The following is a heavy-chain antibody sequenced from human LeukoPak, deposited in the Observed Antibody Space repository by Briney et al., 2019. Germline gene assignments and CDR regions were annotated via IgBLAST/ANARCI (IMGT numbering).Heavy chain of an antibody. D-gene: IGHD2-15*01. Sequence: GGSLRLSCAAPGFTFSSYSMNWVRQAPGKGLEWVSYISSSSSTIYYADSVKGRFTISRDNAKNSLYLQMNSLRAEDTAVYYCARGMVVAATRNDYWGQGTLVTVSS. CDR2: ISSSSSTI. J-gene: IGHJ4*02. V-gene: IGHV3-48*01. CDR1: GFTFSSYS. CDR3: ARGMVVAATRNDY.